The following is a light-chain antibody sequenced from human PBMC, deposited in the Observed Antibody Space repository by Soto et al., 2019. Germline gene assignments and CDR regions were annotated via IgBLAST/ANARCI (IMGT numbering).Light chain of an antibody. CDR3: QHYGGSFI. CDR2: NTS. V-gene: IGKV3-20*01. J-gene: IGKJ3*01. CDR1: QSINSKS. Sequence: EIVLTQSPGTLSLSPGEGATVSCRVSQSINSKSLVWYQRKFGQAPRLLIYNTSTRATGIPDRFSGSGSVTEFTLSISGLEPEDFAVYYCQHYGGSFIFGPGTKVDFK.